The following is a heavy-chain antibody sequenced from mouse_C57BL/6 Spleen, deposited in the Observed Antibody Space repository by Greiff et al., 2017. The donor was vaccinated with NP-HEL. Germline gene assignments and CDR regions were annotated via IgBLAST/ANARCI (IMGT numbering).Heavy chain of an antibody. CDR1: GYTFTSYW. CDR3: ARKGRRDAMDD. CDR2: IDPSDCYT. V-gene: IGHV1-69*01. Sequence: VQLQQPGAELVMPGASVKLSCKASGYTFTSYWMHWVKPRPGQGLVWIGEIDPSDCYTYYNQKFKGNSTLTVVKSSSTDYMQLSSLTSEDSAVYYCARKGRRDAMDDWGQGTSVTVSS. J-gene: IGHJ4*01.